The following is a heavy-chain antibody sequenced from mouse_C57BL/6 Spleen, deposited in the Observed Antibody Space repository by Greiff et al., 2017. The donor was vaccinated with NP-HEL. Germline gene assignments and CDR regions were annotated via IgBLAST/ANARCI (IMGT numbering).Heavy chain of an antibody. CDR2: IYPGDGDT. CDR3: ARSDYGERDFDY. D-gene: IGHD2-4*01. CDR1: GYAFSSSW. Sequence: QVQLQQSGPELVKPGASVKISCKASGYAFSSSWMNWVKQRPGKGLEWIGRIYPGDGDTNYNGKFKGKATLTADKSSSTAYMQLSSLTSEDSAVYFCARSDYGERDFDYWGQGTTLTVSS. V-gene: IGHV1-82*01. J-gene: IGHJ2*01.